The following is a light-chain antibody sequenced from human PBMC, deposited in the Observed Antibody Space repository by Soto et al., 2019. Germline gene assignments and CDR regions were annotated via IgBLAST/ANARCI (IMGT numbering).Light chain of an antibody. V-gene: IGKV1-39*01. CDR2: AAS. J-gene: IGKJ1*01. Sequence: DIQMTQSPSSLSESAGDRVTITCRASQGISTYLNWYQQKPGKAPKLLIYAASSLQSGVPSRFGGSGSETDFTLTISSLQPEDFATYSCQQSYSTTWTFGQGTKVEIQ. CDR1: QGISTY. CDR3: QQSYSTTWT.